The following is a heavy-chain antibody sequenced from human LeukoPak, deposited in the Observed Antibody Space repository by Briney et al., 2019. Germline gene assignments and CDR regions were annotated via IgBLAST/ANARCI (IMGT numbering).Heavy chain of an antibody. CDR2: ISYSGSKK. V-gene: IGHV3-23*01. Sequence: PGGSLRLSCAVSGFTLSNYGMSWVRQAPGKGLEWVAGISYSGSKKNYADSVKGRFTISRDNPKNTLYLQMNSLTAEDTAVYFCAKRGVVIRVILVGFHKEAYYFDSWGQGALVTVSS. D-gene: IGHD3-22*01. CDR3: AKRGVVIRVILVGFHKEAYYFDS. J-gene: IGHJ4*02. CDR1: GFTLSNYG.